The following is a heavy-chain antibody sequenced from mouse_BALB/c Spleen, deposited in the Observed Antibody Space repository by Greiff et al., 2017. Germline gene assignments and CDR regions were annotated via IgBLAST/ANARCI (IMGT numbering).Heavy chain of an antibody. V-gene: IGHV1-7*01. CDR1: GYTFTSYW. CDR2: INPSTGYT. J-gene: IGHJ4*01. Sequence: VKLQESGAELAKPGASVKMSCKASGYTFTSYWMHWVKQRPGQGLEWIGYINPSTGYTEYNQKFKDKATLTADKSSSTAYMQLSSLTSDDSAVYFCARGYRYAYAMDYWGQGTSVTVSS. D-gene: IGHD2-14*01. CDR3: ARGYRYAYAMDY.